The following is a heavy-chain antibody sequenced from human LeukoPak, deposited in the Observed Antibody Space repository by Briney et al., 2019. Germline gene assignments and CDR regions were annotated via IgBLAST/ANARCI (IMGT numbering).Heavy chain of an antibody. CDR3: ARGWELLWYFDL. V-gene: IGHV3-21*01. CDR2: ISSSGSHI. D-gene: IGHD1-26*01. J-gene: IGHJ2*01. Sequence: GGSLRLSCAASGFTFSAYNMNWVRQAPGKGLEWVSSISSSGSHIYYTDSVKGRFTISRDNAKNSLSLQMNSLRAEDTAVYYCARGWELLWYFDLWGRGTLVTVSS. CDR1: GFTFSAYN.